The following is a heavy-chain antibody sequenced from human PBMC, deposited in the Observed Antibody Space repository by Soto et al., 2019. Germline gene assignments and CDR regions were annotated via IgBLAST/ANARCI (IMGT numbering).Heavy chain of an antibody. CDR1: GGTFTKYA. V-gene: IGHV1-69*01. Sequence: QVQLVQSGAAVRKPGSSVKVSCKASGGTFTKYAITWVRQAPRQGLEWMGGIVPLPGTTNYAQKFRGRVTISADESTSTAYLEVSSLRSEVTAVDYWAGGVGGLSGRYGWPDYGFEVLGQGTMVIVSS. D-gene: IGHD6-19*01. J-gene: IGHJ3*01. CDR3: AGGVGGLSGRYGWPDYGFEV. CDR2: IVPLPGTT.